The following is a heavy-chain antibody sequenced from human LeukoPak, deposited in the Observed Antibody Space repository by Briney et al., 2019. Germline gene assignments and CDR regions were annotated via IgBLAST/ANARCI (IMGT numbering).Heavy chain of an antibody. J-gene: IGHJ4*02. V-gene: IGHV4-59*12. D-gene: IGHD3-10*01. CDR3: HYRFDY. CDR1: DDSITMYY. Sequence: SETLSLTCSVSDDSITMYYWTWIRQPPGKGLEWIGYVDHTGSTNFNPSLNGRVSISRDTSKNLFSLRLRSVTAADTAVYYCHYRFDYWGQGTLVTVSS. CDR2: VDHTGST.